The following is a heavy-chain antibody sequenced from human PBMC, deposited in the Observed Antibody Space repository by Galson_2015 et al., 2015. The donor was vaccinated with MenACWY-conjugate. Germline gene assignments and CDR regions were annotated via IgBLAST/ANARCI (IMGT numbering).Heavy chain of an antibody. CDR2: IDWDNRK. J-gene: IGHJ6*03. V-gene: IGHV2-70*11. Sequence: PALVKPTQTLTLTCNFSGFSLSTGGMCVTWIRQPPGKALEWLARIDWDNRKYYSTSLKTRLTISKDTAKNQVVLTMTNMDPVDTATYYCARLKRFTGYFYYYYIDVWGKGTAVTVSS. D-gene: IGHD2-8*02. CDR3: ARLKRFTGYFYYYYIDV. CDR1: GFSLSTGGMC.